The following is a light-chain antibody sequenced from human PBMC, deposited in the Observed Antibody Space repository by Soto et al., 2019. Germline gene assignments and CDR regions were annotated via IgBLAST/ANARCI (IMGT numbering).Light chain of an antibody. V-gene: IGLV6-57*03. CDR3: QSYDISRGV. CDR2: EDN. Sequence: NFMLTQPHSVSESPGKTVTISCTRSSGSIASNYVQWYQQRPGSAPTTVIYEDNQRPSGVPDRFSGSIDSSSNSASLTISGLKPEDETACYCQSYDISRGVFGTGTKLTVL. CDR1: SGSIASNY. J-gene: IGLJ1*01.